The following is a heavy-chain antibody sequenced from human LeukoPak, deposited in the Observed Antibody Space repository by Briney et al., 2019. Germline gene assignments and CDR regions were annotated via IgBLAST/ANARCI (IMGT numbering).Heavy chain of an antibody. Sequence: GESLKISCKGSGCIFSTNWIGWVRQLPGKGLEWMGIIYPADSDTRYSPSFQGQVTISADKSFNTAYLQWNSLKASDTAMYYCARPGYSSSLDYWGQGTLVSVSS. J-gene: IGHJ4*02. V-gene: IGHV5-51*01. CDR3: ARPGYSSSLDY. D-gene: IGHD6-13*01. CDR1: GCIFSTNW. CDR2: IYPADSDT.